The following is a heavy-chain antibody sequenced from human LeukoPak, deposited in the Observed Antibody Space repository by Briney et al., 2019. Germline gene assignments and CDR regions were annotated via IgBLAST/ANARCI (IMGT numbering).Heavy chain of an antibody. V-gene: IGHV3-48*02. CDR1: GFTFSSYS. D-gene: IGHD5-12*01. J-gene: IGHJ4*02. CDR2: ISSSSNTI. CDR3: ARDILTKQAYSGYDN. Sequence: GGSLRLSCAASGFTFSSYSINWVRQAPGKGLEWVSYISSSSNTIYYADSVKGRFTISRDNAKNSLYLQMNSLRDEDTAVYYCARDILTKQAYSGYDNWGQGTLVTVSS.